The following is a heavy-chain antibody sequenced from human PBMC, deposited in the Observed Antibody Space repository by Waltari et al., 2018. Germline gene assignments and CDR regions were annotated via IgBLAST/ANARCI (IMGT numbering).Heavy chain of an antibody. CDR2: IGSSSSYT. J-gene: IGHJ1*01. CDR1: GFTFSSYS. V-gene: IGHV3-21*01. Sequence: EVQLVESGGGLVKPGGSLRRSCAASGFTFSSYSRNWVRPATGKVLEWVSSIGSSSSYTSYPNSVKGPFPTSRDNAKNSLYLQTNRLRAEDTAVHYCASHSSSWVPNWGQGTLVTVSS. CDR3: ASHSSSWVPN. D-gene: IGHD6-13*01.